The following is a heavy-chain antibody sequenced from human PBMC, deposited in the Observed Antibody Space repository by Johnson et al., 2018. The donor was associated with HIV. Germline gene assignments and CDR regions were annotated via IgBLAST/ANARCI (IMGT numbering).Heavy chain of an antibody. CDR1: EFTFSTYA. CDR2: ISYDGSNK. Sequence: VQLVESGGGVVQPGRSLRLSCAASEFTFSTYAMHWVRQAPGKGLEWVAVISYDGSNKYYADSVKGRFTIPRDNSKNSLYLQMNSLRAEDTAVYYCARKGWASSMVNAFDIWGQGTMVTVSS. CDR3: ARKGWASSMVNAFDI. V-gene: IGHV3-30-3*01. D-gene: IGHD4/OR15-4a*01. J-gene: IGHJ3*02.